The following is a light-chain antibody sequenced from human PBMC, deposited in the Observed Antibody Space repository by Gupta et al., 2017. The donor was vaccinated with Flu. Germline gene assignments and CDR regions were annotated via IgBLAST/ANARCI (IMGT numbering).Light chain of an antibody. CDR1: QSINTY. J-gene: IGKJ2*01. V-gene: IGKV1-39*01. CDR3: QQSYRTPQT. CDR2: ATS. Sequence: IQMTQSPSSLSASVGDRVTITCRASQSINTYLNWYQQRPGNAPKLLIYATSVLQSGVPSRFTGSGSGTDFTLTISSLQPEDFATYYCQQSYRTPQTFGQGTKVDIK.